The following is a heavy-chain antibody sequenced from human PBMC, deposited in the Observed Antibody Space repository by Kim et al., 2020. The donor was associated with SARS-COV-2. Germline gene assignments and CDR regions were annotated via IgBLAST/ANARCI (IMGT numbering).Heavy chain of an antibody. V-gene: IGHV1-69*01. D-gene: IGHD3-22*01. CDR3: ARDTSPLVVITQSDAFDI. Sequence: QGRVTITADESTSTAYMELSSLRSEDTAVYYCARDTSPLVVITQSDAFDIWGQGTMVTVSS. J-gene: IGHJ3*02.